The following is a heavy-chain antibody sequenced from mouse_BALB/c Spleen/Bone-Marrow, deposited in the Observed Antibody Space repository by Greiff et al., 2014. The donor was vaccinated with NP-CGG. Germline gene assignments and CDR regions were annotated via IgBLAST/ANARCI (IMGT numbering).Heavy chain of an antibody. J-gene: IGHJ2*01. CDR1: GFNIKDTY. CDR2: IDPANGNT. D-gene: IGHD1-1*01. Sequence: ESGAELVKPGASVKLSCTASGFNIKDTYMHWVKQRPEQGLEWIGRIDPANGNTKYDPKFQDKATITADTSSNTAYLQLSSLTSEDTAVYYCANYYYGYYFDYWGQGTTLTVSS. CDR3: ANYYYGYYFDY. V-gene: IGHV14-3*02.